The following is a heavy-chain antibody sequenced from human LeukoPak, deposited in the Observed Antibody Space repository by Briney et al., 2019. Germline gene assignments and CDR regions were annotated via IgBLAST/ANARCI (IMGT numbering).Heavy chain of an antibody. CDR3: ASPYSGYDYNFDH. CDR1: GFTFSSYA. Sequence: GGSLRLSWSASGFTFSSYAMHWVRQAPGKGLEYVSSISSNGGSTYYADSVKGRFTISRDNSKNTLFLQMSSLRTEDTAVYYCASPYSGYDYNFDHWGQGTLVTISS. CDR2: ISSNGGST. J-gene: IGHJ4*02. V-gene: IGHV3-64D*06. D-gene: IGHD5-12*01.